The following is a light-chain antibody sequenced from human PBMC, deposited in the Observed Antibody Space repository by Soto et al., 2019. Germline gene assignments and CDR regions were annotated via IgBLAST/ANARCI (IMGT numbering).Light chain of an antibody. CDR2: GAS. CDR3: QQYGSSPYT. Sequence: EIVLTQSPGTLSGSPGQRATLSCRASQSVSSSFLAWYQQKLGQAPRLLIYGASSRATGIPDRFSGSESGTDFTLTISRLEPEDFAVYYCQQYGSSPYTFGQGTKLEIK. J-gene: IGKJ2*01. V-gene: IGKV3-20*01. CDR1: QSVSSSF.